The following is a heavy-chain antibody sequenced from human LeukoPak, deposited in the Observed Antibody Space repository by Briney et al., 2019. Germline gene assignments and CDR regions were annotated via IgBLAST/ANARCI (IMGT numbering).Heavy chain of an antibody. V-gene: IGHV4-38-2*02. D-gene: IGHD1-26*01. CDR2: IYHSGST. CDR3: ARDYRLTQIQY. J-gene: IGHJ1*01. Sequence: SETLSLTCSVSGYSISSGYYWAWIRQPPGMGLEWIGNIYHSGSTYYNPTLKSRVTISVDTSKYQFSLRLSSVTAADTAVYYCARDYRLTQIQYWGQGTLVTVSS. CDR1: GYSISSGYY.